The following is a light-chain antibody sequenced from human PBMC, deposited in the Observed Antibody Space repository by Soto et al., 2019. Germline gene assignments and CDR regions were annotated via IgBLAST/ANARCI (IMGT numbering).Light chain of an antibody. V-gene: IGLV2-11*01. Sequence: QSALTQPRSVSRSPGQSVAISCTGTSRDVDAYDFVSWYQHHPGKAPKLIISEVSKRPSGVSHRFSGSKSGNTASLTISGLQADDEADYFCCSFAGSFYVFGTGTKLTVL. CDR2: EVS. J-gene: IGLJ1*01. CDR3: CSFAGSFYV. CDR1: SRDVDAYDF.